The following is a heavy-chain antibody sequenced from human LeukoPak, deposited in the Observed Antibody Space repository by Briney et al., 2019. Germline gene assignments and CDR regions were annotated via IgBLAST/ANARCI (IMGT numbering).Heavy chain of an antibody. D-gene: IGHD1-1*01. CDR3: AKDILTLEFDY. Sequence: GGSLRLSCAASGFTLSNNGMGWVRQAPGKGLEWVSALGSDGGRYYADSVKGRFTISRDNSKNTLYLEMNRLRSEDTAAYYCAKDILTLEFDYCGQGTLVTVSS. CDR1: GFTLSNNG. J-gene: IGHJ4*02. CDR2: LGSDGGR. V-gene: IGHV3-23*01.